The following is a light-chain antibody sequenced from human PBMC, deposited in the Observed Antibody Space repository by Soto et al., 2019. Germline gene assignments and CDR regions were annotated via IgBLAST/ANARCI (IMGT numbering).Light chain of an antibody. CDR1: SSDVGSYNL. CDR2: EGS. CDR3: CSYAGNSDV. J-gene: IGLJ1*01. V-gene: IGLV2-23*01. Sequence: QSVLTQPASVSGSPGQSITISCTGTSSDVGSYNLVSWYQQHPGKAPKLMIYEGSKRPSGVSSRFSGSKYGNTASLTISGLQAEDEADYYCCSYAGNSDVFGTGTKVTVL.